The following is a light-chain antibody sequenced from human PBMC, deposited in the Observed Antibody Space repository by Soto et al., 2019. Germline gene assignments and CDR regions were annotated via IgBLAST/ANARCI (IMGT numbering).Light chain of an antibody. CDR1: QSVSTN. CDR2: GAS. J-gene: IGKJ2*01. CDR3: QQYNKWPPYT. Sequence: EIVMTQSPATLSVSPGERATLSCRASQSVSTNLAWYQQKLGQAPRLLIYGASTRATGIPARFSGSGSGTAFTLTISSLESEDFAVYYCQQYNKWPPYTFGQGTKVDIK. V-gene: IGKV3-15*01.